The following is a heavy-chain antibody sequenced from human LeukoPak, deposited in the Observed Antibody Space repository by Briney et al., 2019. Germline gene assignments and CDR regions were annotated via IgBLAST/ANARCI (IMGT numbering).Heavy chain of an antibody. CDR3: ARDGYGENYYYYGMDV. D-gene: IGHD4-17*01. J-gene: IGHJ6*02. CDR1: GFTFSDYY. CDR2: ISSSGSTI. Sequence: GGSLRLSCAASGFTFSDYYMSWIRQAPGKGLEWVSYISSSGSTIYYADSVKGRFTISRDNAKNSLYLQMNSLRAEDTAVYYCARDGYGENYYYYGMDVWGQGTTVPVSS. V-gene: IGHV3-11*01.